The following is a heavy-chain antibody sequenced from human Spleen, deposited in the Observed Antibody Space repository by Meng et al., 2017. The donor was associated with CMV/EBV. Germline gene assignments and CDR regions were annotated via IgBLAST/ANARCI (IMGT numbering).Heavy chain of an antibody. J-gene: IGHJ4*02. Sequence: GESLKISCAASGYTFRSYWMNWVRQAPGKGLEWVANIRQDGTERYYVDSVKGRFTIARDNAKNLLYLRKNSLRAEDTAVYYCARDFDSSGSYEVDYWGQGTLVTVSS. CDR3: ARDFDSSGSYEVDY. CDR2: IRQDGTER. V-gene: IGHV3-7*01. CDR1: GYTFRSYW. D-gene: IGHD3-22*01.